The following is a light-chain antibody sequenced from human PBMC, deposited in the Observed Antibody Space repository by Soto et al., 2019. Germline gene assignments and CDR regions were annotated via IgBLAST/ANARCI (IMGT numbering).Light chain of an antibody. CDR1: QSVSSSY. CDR2: DAS. V-gene: IGKV3-20*01. Sequence: EIVLTQSPGTLSLSPGERATLSCRASQSVSSSYLAWYQQKPGQAPGLLIYDASSRATGIPDRFSGSGSGTDITLTISRLEPEDFAVYYCQQYGSSPLTFGPGTKVDIK. CDR3: QQYGSSPLT. J-gene: IGKJ3*01.